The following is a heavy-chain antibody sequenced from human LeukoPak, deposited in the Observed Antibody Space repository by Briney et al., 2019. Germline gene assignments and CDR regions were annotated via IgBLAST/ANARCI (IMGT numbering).Heavy chain of an antibody. D-gene: IGHD6-13*01. V-gene: IGHV4-34*01. J-gene: IGHJ4*02. CDR2: INHSGST. Sequence: SETLSLTCAVYGGSFSGYYWSWIRQPPGKGLEWIGEINHSGSTNYNPSLKSRVTISVDTSKNQFSLKLSSVTAADTAVYYCARRSRIAAAGTLFDYWGQGTLVTVSS. CDR1: GGSFSGYY. CDR3: ARRSRIAAAGTLFDY.